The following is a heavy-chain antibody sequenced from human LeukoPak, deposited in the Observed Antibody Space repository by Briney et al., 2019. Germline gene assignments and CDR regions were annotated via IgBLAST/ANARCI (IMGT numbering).Heavy chain of an antibody. CDR2: IIPIFGTA. D-gene: IGHD2-8*01. CDR1: GGTFSSYA. CDR3: ASMLDQVAINYYYTDV. V-gene: IGHV1-69*05. Sequence: ASVNVSCKASGGTFSSYAISWVRQAPGQGLEWMGGIIPIFGTANYAQKFQGRVTITTDESTSTAYMELSSLRSEDTAVYYCASMLDQVAINYYYTDVWGRGTTVTVSS. J-gene: IGHJ6*03.